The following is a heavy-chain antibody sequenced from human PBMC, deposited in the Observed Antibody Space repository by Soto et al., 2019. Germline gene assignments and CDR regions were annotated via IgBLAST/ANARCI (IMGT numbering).Heavy chain of an antibody. CDR2: LSDKGGSI. CDR3: TKDSGYDTTD. CDR1: GFTFGSYG. Sequence: EVPLLESGGGLVQPGGSLRLSCAASGFTFGSYGMSWVRQAPGKGLEWISDLSDKGGSIYYADSVKGRFTISRDSSKSTLYLQMHSLRVEDTGIYYFTKDSGYDTTDWGQGTLVTVSS. J-gene: IGHJ4*02. V-gene: IGHV3-23*01. D-gene: IGHD3-22*01.